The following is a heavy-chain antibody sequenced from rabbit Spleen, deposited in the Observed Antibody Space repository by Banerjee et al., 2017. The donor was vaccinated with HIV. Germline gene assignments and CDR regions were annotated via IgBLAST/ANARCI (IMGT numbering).Heavy chain of an antibody. CDR2: IDTGSSGFT. CDR3: ARDTSSSFSSYGMDL. J-gene: IGHJ6*01. Sequence: QEHLEESGGGLVKPGASLTLTCTASGVSFSSSSYICWVRQAPGKGLEWIACIDTGSSGFTYFATWAKGRFTCSKTSSTTVTLQMTRLTAADTATYFCARDTSSSFSSYGMDLWGPGTLVTVS. CDR1: GVSFSSSSY. D-gene: IGHD1-1*01. V-gene: IGHV1S45*01.